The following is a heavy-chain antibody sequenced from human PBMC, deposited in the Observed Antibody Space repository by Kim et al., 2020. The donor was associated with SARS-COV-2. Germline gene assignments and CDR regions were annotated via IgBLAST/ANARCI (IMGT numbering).Heavy chain of an antibody. D-gene: IGHD3-22*01. V-gene: IGHV3-21*01. J-gene: IGHJ4*02. CDR3: ARDPRPYDSSDY. Sequence: YYADSVEGRFTISRDNAKNSLYLQMNSLRAEDTAVYYCARDPRPYDSSDYWGQGTLVTVSS.